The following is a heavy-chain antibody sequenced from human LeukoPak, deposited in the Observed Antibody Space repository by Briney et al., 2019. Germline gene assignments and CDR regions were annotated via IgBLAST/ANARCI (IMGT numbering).Heavy chain of an antibody. CDR2: IYYSGST. D-gene: IGHD4-11*01. Sequence: SETLSLTCTVSGGSISSGGYYWSWLREHPGKGLDWIGYIYYSGSTYYNPSLKSRVTISVDTSKNQFSLKLSSVTAADTAVYYCARQRVTWFDPWGQGTLVTVSS. V-gene: IGHV4-31*03. CDR1: GGSISSGGYY. CDR3: ARQRVTWFDP. J-gene: IGHJ5*02.